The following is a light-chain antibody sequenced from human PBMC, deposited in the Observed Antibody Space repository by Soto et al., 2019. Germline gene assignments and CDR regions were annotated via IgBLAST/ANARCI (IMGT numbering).Light chain of an antibody. J-gene: IGKJ1*01. V-gene: IGKV3-11*01. CDR2: DAP. CDR3: QQRSNLWT. Sequence: EIVLTQSPATLSLSPGERATLSCRASQSVSSYLAWYQQKPGQAPRLLIYDAPNRATGIPARFSGSGSGTDFTLTISSLEPEDFAVYYCQQRSNLWTFGQGTKVEIK. CDR1: QSVSSY.